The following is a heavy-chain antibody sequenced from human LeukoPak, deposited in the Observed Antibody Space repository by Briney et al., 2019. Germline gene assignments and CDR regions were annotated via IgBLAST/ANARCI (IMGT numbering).Heavy chain of an antibody. J-gene: IGHJ4*02. V-gene: IGHV1-3*01. CDR3: ATNGPGYYYGSGSYWVY. CDR1: GYTFTSYA. Sequence: ASVKVSCKASGYTFTSYAMHWVRQAPGQRLEGMGWINAGSGNTKYSQKFQGRVTITRDTSASTAYMELSSLRSEDTAVYYCATNGPGYYYGSGSYWVYWGQGPLVTVSS. CDR2: INAGSGNT. D-gene: IGHD3-10*01.